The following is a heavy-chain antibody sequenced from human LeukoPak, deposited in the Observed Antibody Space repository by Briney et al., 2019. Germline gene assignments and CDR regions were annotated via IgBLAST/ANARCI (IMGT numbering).Heavy chain of an antibody. CDR1: GFTFSSYS. CDR3: ARESRTSAADDY. CDR2: ISSSSSYI. J-gene: IGHJ4*02. Sequence: KPGGSLRLSCAASGFTFSSYSINWVRQAPGKGLEWVSSISSSSSYIYYADSVKGRFTISRDNAKNSLYLQMNSLRAEDTAVYYCARESRTSAADDYWGQGTLVTVSS. V-gene: IGHV3-21*01. D-gene: IGHD6-13*01.